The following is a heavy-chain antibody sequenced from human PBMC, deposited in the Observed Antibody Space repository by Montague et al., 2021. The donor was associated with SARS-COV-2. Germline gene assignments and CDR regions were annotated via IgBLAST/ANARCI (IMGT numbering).Heavy chain of an antibody. CDR1: GYFIGTGYY. Sequence: SETLSLTCSVSGYFIGTGYYWGWIRQSPGKGLEWIGSNYLHGNAYYNPFLNSRATKSLDMSNNESSLSLTSVTTSDTAVYYCARGRVTRAGFDYWGQGIRVTVSS. CDR2: NYLHGNA. V-gene: IGHV4-38-2*02. CDR3: ARGRVTRAGFDY. J-gene: IGHJ4*02. D-gene: IGHD2-21*02.